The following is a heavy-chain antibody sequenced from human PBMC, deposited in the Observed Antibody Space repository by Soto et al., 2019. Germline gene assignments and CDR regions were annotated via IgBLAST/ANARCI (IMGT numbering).Heavy chain of an antibody. CDR1: GGSISSGGYY. CDR3: ARSSTSAIYFDS. D-gene: IGHD2-2*01. CDR2: IYYSGST. V-gene: IGHV4-31*03. J-gene: IGHJ4*02. Sequence: QVQLQESGPGLVKPSQTLSLTCTVSGGSISSGGYYWSWIRQHPGKGLEWTGYIYYSGSTYSNPSLESRVTISVGTSTNQFSLKLSSVTAADTAVYYCARSSTSAIYFDSWGQGTLVSVSS.